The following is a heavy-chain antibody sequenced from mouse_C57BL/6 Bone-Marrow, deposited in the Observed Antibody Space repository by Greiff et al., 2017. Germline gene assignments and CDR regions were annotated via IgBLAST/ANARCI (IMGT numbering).Heavy chain of an antibody. CDR2: IYPRDGST. CDR3: ASHYYGYAMDY. CDR1: GYTFTSYD. Sequence: QVQLKQSGPELVKPGASVKLSCKASGYTFTSYDINWVKQRPGQGLEWIGWIYPRDGSTKYNEKFKGKATLTVDTSSSTAYMELHSLTSEDSAVYFCASHYYGYAMDYWGQGTSVTVSS. D-gene: IGHD2-1*01. J-gene: IGHJ4*01. V-gene: IGHV1-85*01.